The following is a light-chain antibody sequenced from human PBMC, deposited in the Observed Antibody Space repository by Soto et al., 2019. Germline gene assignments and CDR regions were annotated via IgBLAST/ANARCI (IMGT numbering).Light chain of an antibody. CDR1: TSDVGGFDY. CDR3: SSYTTTGTQV. Sequence: QSALTQPASVSGSPGQSITLSCTGTTSDVGGFDYVSWYQQHPGKAPKLMIFDVSSRPSGVSDRFSGSKSDNTASLTISGLQPEDEADYYCSSYTTTGTQVFGTGTKLTVL. CDR2: DVS. V-gene: IGLV2-14*03. J-gene: IGLJ1*01.